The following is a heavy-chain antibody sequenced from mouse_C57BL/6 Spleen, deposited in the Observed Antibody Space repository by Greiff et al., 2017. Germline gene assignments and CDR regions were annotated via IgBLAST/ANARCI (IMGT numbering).Heavy chain of an antibody. Sequence: QVQLQQPGAELVKPGASVKMSCKASGYTFTSYWLTWVKQRPGQGLEWIGDIYPGSGSTNYNEKFKCKGTLTVDTSSSTAYMQLSSLTSEDSAVYYCAMSWYNTVVPWYFDVWGTGTTVTVSS. V-gene: IGHV1-55*01. CDR2: IYPGSGST. CDR3: AMSWYNTVVPWYFDV. D-gene: IGHD1-1*01. CDR1: GYTFTSYW. J-gene: IGHJ1*03.